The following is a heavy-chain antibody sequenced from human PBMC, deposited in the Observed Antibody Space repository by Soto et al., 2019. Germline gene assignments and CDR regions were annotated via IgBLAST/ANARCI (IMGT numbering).Heavy chain of an antibody. Sequence: SETLSLTCTVSADSVSNGAYYWTWIRQDPGKGLEWIGYIYHSGSTYYNPSLQSRITISVDTSQNQFSLKVRSVTAADTAVYYCARIKGGAAGNFDLWGQGTLVTVS. CDR2: IYHSGST. V-gene: IGHV4-31*03. D-gene: IGHD6-13*01. CDR1: ADSVSNGAYY. CDR3: ARIKGGAAGNFDL. J-gene: IGHJ4*02.